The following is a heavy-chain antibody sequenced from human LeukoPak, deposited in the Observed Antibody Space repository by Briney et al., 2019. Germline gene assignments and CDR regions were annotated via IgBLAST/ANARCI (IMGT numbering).Heavy chain of an antibody. J-gene: IGHJ3*02. V-gene: IGHV3-48*01. CDR3: AGYFAWTGHYAEGFDI. CDR1: GFSFSSYS. CDR2: ISISSNTI. Sequence: GGSLRLSCTASGFSFSSYSMNWVRQAPGKGLEWVSHISISSNTIYYADSVRGRFTISRDNAKNSLYLQMNSLRAEDTAVYYCAGYFAWTGHYAEGFDIWGQGTMVTVSS. D-gene: IGHD3/OR15-3a*01.